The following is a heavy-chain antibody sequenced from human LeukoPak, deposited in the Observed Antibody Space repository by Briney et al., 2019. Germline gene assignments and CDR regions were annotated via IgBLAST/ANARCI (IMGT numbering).Heavy chain of an antibody. V-gene: IGHV4-39*07. CDR3: ARESIAARPPDY. CDR2: IYYSGST. D-gene: IGHD6-6*01. CDR1: GGSISSSSYY. Sequence: SETLSLTCTVSGGSISSSSYYWGWIRQPPGKGLEWIGSIYYSGSTYYNQSLKSRVTISVDTSKNQFSLKLSSVTAADTAVYYCARESIAARPPDYWGQGTLVTVSS. J-gene: IGHJ4*02.